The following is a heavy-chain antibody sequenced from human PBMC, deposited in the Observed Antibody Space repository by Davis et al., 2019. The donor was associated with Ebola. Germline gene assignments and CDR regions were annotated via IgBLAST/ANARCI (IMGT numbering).Heavy chain of an antibody. J-gene: IGHJ6*02. D-gene: IGHD2-2*01. V-gene: IGHV3-21*01. CDR2: ISSSGSDT. Sequence: GESLKISCAASRFTFSSYSMNWVRQAPGKGLEWVSSISSSGSDTYYADSVKGRFTISRDNANNSLSLQMNSLRDEDTAVYYCAREVFCRSTRCYTQYYYGMDVWGQGTTVTVSS. CDR1: RFTFSSYS. CDR3: AREVFCRSTRCYTQYYYGMDV.